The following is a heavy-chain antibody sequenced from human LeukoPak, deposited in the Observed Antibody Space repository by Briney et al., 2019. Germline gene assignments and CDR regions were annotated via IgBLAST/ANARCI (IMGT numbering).Heavy chain of an antibody. CDR2: ISGNCGST. D-gene: IGHD3-22*01. Sequence: GGSLRLSCAASGFTLSSYAMSWVRQATGKGVEWVSVISGNCGSTYYAHSVKGPFTISTDNSKNTLYLQMNSLRAEDTGVYYCAKIGSDLSITMIVVVHFDYWGQGTLVTVSS. J-gene: IGHJ4*02. V-gene: IGHV3-23*01. CDR1: GFTLSSYA. CDR3: AKIGSDLSITMIVVVHFDY.